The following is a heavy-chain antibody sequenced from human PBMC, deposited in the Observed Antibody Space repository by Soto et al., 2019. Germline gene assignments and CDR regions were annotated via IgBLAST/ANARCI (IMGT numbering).Heavy chain of an antibody. CDR2: VSGDGYAS. V-gene: IGHV3-23*01. CDR1: GFTFSSNA. D-gene: IGHD3-10*01. Sequence: EVRLLESGGNLVQPGGSLRLSCAGSGFTFSSNAMSWVRQAPGKGLEWVSSVSGDGYASDYAGSVKGRFTVSRHNSKHTLYLQMNSLRAEDTAVYYCAKRHYFGSGSFALATWGQGTVVTVSS. J-gene: IGHJ4*03. CDR3: AKRHYFGSGSFALAT.